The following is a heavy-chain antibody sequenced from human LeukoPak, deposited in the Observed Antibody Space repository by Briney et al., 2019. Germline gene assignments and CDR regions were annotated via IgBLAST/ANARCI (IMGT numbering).Heavy chain of an antibody. J-gene: IGHJ5*02. Sequence: GSSVKVSCKAPGGTFSSYAISWVRQAPGQGLEWMGRIIPILGIANYAQKFQGRVTITADKSTSTAYMELSSLRSEDTAVYYCARDPPPIYGGLSWGQGTLVTVSS. CDR3: ARDPPPIYGGLS. V-gene: IGHV1-69*04. CDR2: IIPILGIA. CDR1: GGTFSSYA. D-gene: IGHD4-23*01.